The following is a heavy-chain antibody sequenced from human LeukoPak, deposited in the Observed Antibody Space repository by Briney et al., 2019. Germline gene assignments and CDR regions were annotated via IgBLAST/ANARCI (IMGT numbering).Heavy chain of an antibody. CDR1: GASITSFY. CDR3: ARRLNDILTGFMAFDI. V-gene: IGHV4-59*08. D-gene: IGHD3-9*01. J-gene: IGHJ3*02. CDR2: IYNSGST. Sequence: SETLSLTCTFSGASITSFYWNWIRQPPGNGLEWIGYIYNSGSTNYNPSLKSRVAISVDTSKNQFSLKLSSMTAADTAVYYYARRLNDILTGFMAFDIWGQGTMVTVSS.